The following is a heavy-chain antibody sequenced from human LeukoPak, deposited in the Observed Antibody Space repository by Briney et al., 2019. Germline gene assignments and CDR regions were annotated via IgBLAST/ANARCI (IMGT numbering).Heavy chain of an antibody. V-gene: IGHV4-38-2*01. CDR2: IYHSGST. D-gene: IGHD3-9*01. Sequence: PSETLSLTCAVSGYSISSGYYWGWIRQPPGKGLEWIGSIYHSGSTYYNPSLKSRVTTSVETSKNQFSLKLSSVTAADTAVYYCARHRLDDIPELTNWFDPWGQGTLVTVSS. CDR1: GYSISSGYY. J-gene: IGHJ5*02. CDR3: ARHRLDDIPELTNWFDP.